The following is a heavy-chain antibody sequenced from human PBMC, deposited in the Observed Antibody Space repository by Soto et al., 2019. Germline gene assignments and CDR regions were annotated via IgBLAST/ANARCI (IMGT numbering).Heavy chain of an antibody. CDR2: IWYDGSNK. J-gene: IGHJ5*02. V-gene: IGHV3-33*06. CDR1: GFTFSSYG. Sequence: PGGSLRLSCAASGFTFSSYGMHWVRQAPGKGLEWVAVIWYDGSNKYYADSVKGRFTISRDNSKNTLYLQMNSLRVEDTAVYYCAKTMSRLGGYDMNWLAPWGQGTLVTVSS. CDR3: AKTMSRLGGYDMNWLAP. D-gene: IGHD5-12*01.